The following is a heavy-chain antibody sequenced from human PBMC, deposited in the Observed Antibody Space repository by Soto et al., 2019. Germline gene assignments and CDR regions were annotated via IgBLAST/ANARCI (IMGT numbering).Heavy chain of an antibody. CDR1: GYTLTNYY. Sequence: QVQLVQSGAEVKKPGASVKVSCKASGYTLTNYYMHWVRQAPGQGLEWMGIINPSGTSTSYAQKFSSRVTITMDTSTSTAHMELSTLRPDYPAMYYGAREVQITSHRLGPSGQVAMV. V-gene: IGHV1-46*01. CDR2: INPSGTST. J-gene: IGHJ5*02. CDR3: AREVQITSHRLGP. D-gene: IGHD3-16*01.